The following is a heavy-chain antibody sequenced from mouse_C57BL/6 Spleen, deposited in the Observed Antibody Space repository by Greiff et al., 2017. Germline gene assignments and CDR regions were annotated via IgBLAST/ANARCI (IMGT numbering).Heavy chain of an antibody. Sequence: QVQLQQSGAELVKPGASVKLSCKASGYTFTEYTIHWVKQRSGQGLEWIGWFYPGSGSIKYNEKFKVKATLTADKSSSTVYMELSRLTSEDSAVYFCARHEVGAYDGYLYYFDYWGQGTTLTVSS. V-gene: IGHV1-62-2*01. CDR2: FYPGSGSI. CDR3: ARHEVGAYDGYLYYFDY. J-gene: IGHJ2*01. CDR1: GYTFTEYT. D-gene: IGHD2-3*01.